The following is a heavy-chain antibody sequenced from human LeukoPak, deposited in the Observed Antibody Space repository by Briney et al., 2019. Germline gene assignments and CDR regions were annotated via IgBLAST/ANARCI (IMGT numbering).Heavy chain of an antibody. CDR2: ISGSGTI. D-gene: IGHD7-27*01. Sequence: GGSLRLSCIASGFTFRFYEMNWVRQAPGKGLEWLSYISGSGTIDYADSVRGRFTISRDNAKNSLFLQMNSLRAEDTAVYYCGRGHWGLDYWGQGALVTVSS. J-gene: IGHJ4*02. CDR1: GFTFRFYE. CDR3: GRGHWGLDY. V-gene: IGHV3-48*03.